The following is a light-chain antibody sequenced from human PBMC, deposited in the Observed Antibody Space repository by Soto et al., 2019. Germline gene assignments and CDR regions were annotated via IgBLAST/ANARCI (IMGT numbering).Light chain of an antibody. CDR2: DAS. CDR1: QSVSSY. Sequence: EIVLTQSPATLSLSPGERATLSCRASQSVSSYLAWYQQKPGQAPRLLIYDASNRATGIPARFSGSGSGTDFTLTISSLEPEDFAVDYCQQRSTPLTFGGGTKVEIK. CDR3: QQRSTPLT. V-gene: IGKV3-11*01. J-gene: IGKJ4*01.